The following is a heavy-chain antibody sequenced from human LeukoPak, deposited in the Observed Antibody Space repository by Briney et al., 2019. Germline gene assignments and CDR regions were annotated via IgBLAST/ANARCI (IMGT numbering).Heavy chain of an antibody. J-gene: IGHJ4*02. D-gene: IGHD1-20*01. CDR3: ARGRNEYNWNLHDY. CDR1: GGTFSSYA. Sequence: GASVKVSCKASGGTFSSYAISWVRQAPGQGLEWMGGIIPIFGTANYAQKFQGRVTITADKSTSTAYMELSSLRSEDTAVYYCARGRNEYNWNLHDYWGQGTLVTVSS. V-gene: IGHV1-69*06. CDR2: IIPIFGTA.